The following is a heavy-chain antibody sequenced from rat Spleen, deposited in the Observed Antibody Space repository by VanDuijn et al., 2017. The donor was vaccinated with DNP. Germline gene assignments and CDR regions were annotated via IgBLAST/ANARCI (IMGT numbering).Heavy chain of an antibody. V-gene: IGHV5-22*01. J-gene: IGHJ2*01. D-gene: IGHD1-3*01. CDR2: ISYEGTGT. Sequence: EVQLVESGGGLVQPGRSLKLSCAASGFTFSDSFMAWVRQPPEKGLEWVASISYEGTGTHFGDSVKGRFTISRDNAKNTLYLQMNSLRSEDKANYYCARSFKYGSYEDWGQGVMVTVSS. CDR1: GFTFSDSF. CDR3: ARSFKYGSYED.